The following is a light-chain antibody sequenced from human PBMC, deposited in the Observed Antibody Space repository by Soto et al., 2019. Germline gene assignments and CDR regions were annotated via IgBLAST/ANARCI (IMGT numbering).Light chain of an antibody. CDR1: SSNIGSDF. CDR3: AAWDHSLSGWM. Sequence: QLVLTQPPSASATPGQRVTISCSGSSSNIGSDFVFWYQQLPGTAPKLLIYRNNQRPSGVPDRFSGSKSGTSASLAISGLRSEDEADYYCAAWDHSLSGWMIGGGTKLTVL. CDR2: RNN. V-gene: IGLV1-47*01. J-gene: IGLJ3*02.